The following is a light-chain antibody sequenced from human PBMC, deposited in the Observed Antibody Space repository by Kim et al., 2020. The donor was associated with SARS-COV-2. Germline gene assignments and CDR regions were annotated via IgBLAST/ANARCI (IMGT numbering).Light chain of an antibody. CDR2: GAS. CDR3: QQYVSSVT. J-gene: IGKJ4*01. Sequence: WSQEKRAKRSCRARQSVNNNYLAWYQQKPGQAPRLRRYGASTRATGIPDRFSGSGSGTDFTLTISRLEPEDFAVYYCQQYVSSVTFGGGTKLEI. V-gene: IGKV3-20*01. CDR1: QSVNNNY.